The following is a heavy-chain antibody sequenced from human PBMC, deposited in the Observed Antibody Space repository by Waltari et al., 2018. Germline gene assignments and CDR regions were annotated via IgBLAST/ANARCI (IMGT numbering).Heavy chain of an antibody. V-gene: IGHV3-48*04. CDR1: GFTFSSYS. CDR3: AGGGDRGFDP. Sequence: EVQLVESGGGLVQPGGSLRLSCAASGFTFSSYSMNWVRQAPGNGLERVSYISSSSSTIYYADSVKGRFTNSRDNAKNSLYLQMNSLRAEDTAGYYCAGGGDRGFDPWGQGTLVTVSS. J-gene: IGHJ5*02. CDR2: ISSSSSTI. D-gene: IGHD3-16*01.